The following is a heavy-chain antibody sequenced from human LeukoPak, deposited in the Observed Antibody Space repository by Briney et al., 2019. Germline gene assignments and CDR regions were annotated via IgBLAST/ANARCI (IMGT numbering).Heavy chain of an antibody. CDR2: ISYDGSNK. CDR3: ARVTRYYDSSALGYYFDY. J-gene: IGHJ4*02. CDR1: GFTFSNYA. V-gene: IGHV3-30-3*01. Sequence: GGSLRLSCAASGFTFSNYAMHWVRQAPGKGLEWVAVISYDGSNKYYADSVKGRFTISRDNSKDTLYLQMNSLRAEDTAVYYCARVTRYYDSSALGYYFDYWGQGTLVTVSS. D-gene: IGHD3-22*01.